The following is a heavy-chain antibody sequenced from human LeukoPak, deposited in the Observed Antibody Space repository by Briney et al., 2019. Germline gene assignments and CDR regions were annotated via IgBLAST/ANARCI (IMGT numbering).Heavy chain of an antibody. Sequence: ASVKVSCKASGGTFSSYAISWVRQAPGQGLEWMGGIIPIFGTANYAQKFQGRVTITADESTSTAYMELSSLRSEDTAVYYCARDAREYSSGWRRLDYWGQGILVTVSS. CDR3: ARDAREYSSGWRRLDY. J-gene: IGHJ4*02. V-gene: IGHV1-69*01. D-gene: IGHD6-19*01. CDR1: GGTFSSYA. CDR2: IIPIFGTA.